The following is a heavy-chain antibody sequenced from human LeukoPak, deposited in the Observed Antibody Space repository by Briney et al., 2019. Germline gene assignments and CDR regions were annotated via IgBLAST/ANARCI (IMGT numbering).Heavy chain of an antibody. J-gene: IGHJ5*02. Sequence: SETLPLTCTVSGGSINTYYWSWIRQPPGKGLEWIGNIYYSGSTNYNPSLMSRVTISVDPSKNEFSLRLNSVTAADTAVYYCARAGSVAGTHWFDPWGQGTLVTVSS. CDR1: GGSINTYY. D-gene: IGHD6-19*01. CDR2: IYYSGST. CDR3: ARAGSVAGTHWFDP. V-gene: IGHV4-59*08.